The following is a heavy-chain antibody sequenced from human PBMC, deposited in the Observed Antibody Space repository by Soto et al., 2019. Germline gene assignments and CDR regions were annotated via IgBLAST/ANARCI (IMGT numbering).Heavy chain of an antibody. CDR1: GYTLTELS. CDR3: ATSSGVTPYDAFDI. D-gene: IGHD2-21*02. Sequence: ASVKVSCKVSGYTLTELSMHWVRQAPGKGLEWMGGFDPEDGETIYAQKFQGRVTMTEDTSTDTAYMELSSLRSEDTAVYYCATSSGVTPYDAFDIWGRGTMVTVSS. J-gene: IGHJ3*02. V-gene: IGHV1-24*01. CDR2: FDPEDGET.